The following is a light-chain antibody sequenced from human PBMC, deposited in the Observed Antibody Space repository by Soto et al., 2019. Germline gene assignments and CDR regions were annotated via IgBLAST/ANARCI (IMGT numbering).Light chain of an antibody. J-gene: IGKJ2*01. Sequence: EIVLTQSPGTLSLSPGERATLSCRASQRVSSSYLAWYQQKPGQAPRLLIYGASSRATGFPDRFSGSGSGTDFTLTISRLEPEDFAVYYCQQYGSSPHTFGQGTKLEIK. CDR3: QQYGSSPHT. CDR2: GAS. V-gene: IGKV3-20*01. CDR1: QRVSSSY.